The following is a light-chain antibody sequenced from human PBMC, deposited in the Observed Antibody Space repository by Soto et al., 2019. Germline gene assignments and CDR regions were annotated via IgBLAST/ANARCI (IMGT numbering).Light chain of an antibody. V-gene: IGKV3-11*01. J-gene: IGKJ5*01. CDR2: DAS. CDR3: QQRSNRPPGIT. CDR1: ENINNY. Sequence: EIVLTQSPATVTVSPGERVTLSCRASENINNYLAWYQQRPGQAPRLLIYDASTRATGIPARFSGSGSGTDFTLTISSLEPEDFAVYYCQQRSNRPPGITFGQGTLLEI.